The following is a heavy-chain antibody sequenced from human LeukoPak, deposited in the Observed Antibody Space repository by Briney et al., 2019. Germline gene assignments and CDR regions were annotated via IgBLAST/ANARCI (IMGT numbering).Heavy chain of an antibody. CDR3: VKDMTAVTTDRKSMDV. V-gene: IGHV3-64D*09. CDR1: GFTFSSYA. CDR2: ISSNGGST. J-gene: IGHJ6*02. Sequence: SGGSLRLSCSASGFTFSSYAVHWVRQAPGKGLEYVSAISSNGGSTYYADSVKGRFTISRDNSKNTLYLQMSSLRAEDTPVYYCVKDMTAVTTDRKSMDVWGQGTTVTVSS. D-gene: IGHD4-17*01.